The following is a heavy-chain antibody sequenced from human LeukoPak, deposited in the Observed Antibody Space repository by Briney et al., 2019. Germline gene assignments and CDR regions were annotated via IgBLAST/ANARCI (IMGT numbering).Heavy chain of an antibody. V-gene: IGHV3-21*01. CDR2: ISGDGTYI. CDR3: ARDAKTQDSSQPDY. Sequence: PGGSLRLSCAASGFTFSSYTINWVRQTPGRGLEWVSSISGDGTYIYYADSVKGQFTISRDNAKNSLYLQMNNLRVEDTAVYYCARDAKTQDSSQPDYWGQGTLVTVSS. D-gene: IGHD6-13*01. CDR1: GFTFSSYT. J-gene: IGHJ4*02.